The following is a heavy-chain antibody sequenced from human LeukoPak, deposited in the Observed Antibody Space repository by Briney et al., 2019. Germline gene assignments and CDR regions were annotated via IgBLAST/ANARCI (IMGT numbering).Heavy chain of an antibody. D-gene: IGHD2-2*01. J-gene: IGHJ6*03. CDR1: GGSISNYY. Sequence: PSETLSLTCTVSGGSISNYYWSWIRQPAGKGLEWIGRIYTSGSTNYNPSLKSRVTISVDTSKNQFSLKLSSVTAADTAVYYCARDNRYCSSTSCYAEDYYYYMDVWGKGTTVTISS. CDR2: IYTSGST. CDR3: ARDNRYCSSTSCYAEDYYYYMDV. V-gene: IGHV4-4*07.